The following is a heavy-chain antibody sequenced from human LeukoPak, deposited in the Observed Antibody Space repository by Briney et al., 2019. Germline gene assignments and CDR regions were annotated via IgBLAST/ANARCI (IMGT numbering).Heavy chain of an antibody. Sequence: ETLSLTCTVSGGSISSSSYYWGWVRQGPGKGPEWVSSISTTGSHTYYAESVKGRFTISRDNAKNSLHLQMNSLRAEDTAVYYCARGGTTFEHWGQGTLVTVSS. J-gene: IGHJ4*02. CDR3: ARGGTTFEH. CDR2: ISTTGSHT. D-gene: IGHD1-1*01. CDR1: GGSISSSSYY. V-gene: IGHV3-21*01.